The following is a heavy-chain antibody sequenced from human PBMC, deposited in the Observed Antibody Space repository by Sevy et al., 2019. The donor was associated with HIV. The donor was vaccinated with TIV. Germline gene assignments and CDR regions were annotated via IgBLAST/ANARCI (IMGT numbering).Heavy chain of an antibody. J-gene: IGHJ4*02. Sequence: SETLSLTCAVYVGSFSGYYWTWIRQSPGKGLEWIGEINPSGSTNYNPSLKSRVTIAVDTPKNQFSLKLSSVTAADTAVYYCARERYGLLDYWGQGTLVTVSS. D-gene: IGHD4-17*01. CDR1: VGSFSGYY. CDR3: ARERYGLLDY. CDR2: INPSGST. V-gene: IGHV4-34*01.